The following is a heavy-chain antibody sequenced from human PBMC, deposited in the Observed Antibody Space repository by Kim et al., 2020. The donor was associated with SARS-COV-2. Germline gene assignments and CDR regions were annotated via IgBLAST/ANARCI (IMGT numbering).Heavy chain of an antibody. J-gene: IGHJ6*02. Sequence: GESLKISCKGSGYSFTSYWIGWVRQMPGKGLEWMGIIYPGDSDTRYSPSFQGQVTISADKSISTAYLQWSSLKASDTAMYYCARRGRGYSSGWPNYYYYYGMDVWGQGTTVTVSS. D-gene: IGHD6-19*01. V-gene: IGHV5-51*01. CDR2: IYPGDSDT. CDR1: GYSFTSYW. CDR3: ARRGRGYSSGWPNYYYYYGMDV.